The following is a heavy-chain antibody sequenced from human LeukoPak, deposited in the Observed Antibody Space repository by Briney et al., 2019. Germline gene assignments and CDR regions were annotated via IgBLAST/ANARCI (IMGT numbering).Heavy chain of an antibody. CDR3: ARGHGYCSGGSCYSLYYYYYMDV. CDR1: GGSFSGYY. D-gene: IGHD2-15*01. J-gene: IGHJ6*03. V-gene: IGHV4-34*01. CDR2: INHSGST. Sequence: SETLSLTCAVYGGSFSGYYWSWIRQPPGKGLEWIGEINHSGSTNYNPSLKSRVTISVDTSKNQFSLKLSSVTAADTAVYYCARGHGYCSGGSCYSLYYYYYMDVWGKGTTVTVSS.